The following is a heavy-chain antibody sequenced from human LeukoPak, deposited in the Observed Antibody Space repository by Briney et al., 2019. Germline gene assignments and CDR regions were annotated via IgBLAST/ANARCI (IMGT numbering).Heavy chain of an antibody. D-gene: IGHD2-15*01. CDR3: ARDSSPGLRSRGYGMDV. V-gene: IGHV6-1*01. CDR1: GDSVSSNSAA. CDR2: TYYRSKWYN. J-gene: IGHJ6*02. Sequence: SQTLSLTCAISGDSVSSNSAAWNWIRQSPSRGLEWLGRTYYRSKWYNDYAVSVKSRITINPDTSKNQFSLQLNSVTPEDTAVYYRARDSSPGLRSRGYGMDVWGQGTTVTVSS.